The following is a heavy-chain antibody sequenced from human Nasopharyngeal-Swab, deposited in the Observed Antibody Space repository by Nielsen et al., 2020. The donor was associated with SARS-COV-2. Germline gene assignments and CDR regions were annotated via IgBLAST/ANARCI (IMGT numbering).Heavy chain of an antibody. V-gene: IGHV4-34*01. CDR2: INHSGST. J-gene: IGHJ4*02. CDR3: ARAPRVTIFGVVTAFDY. Sequence: GSLRLSCAVYGGSFSGYYWSWIRQSPGKGLEWIGEINHSGSTNYNPSLKSRVTISVDTSKNQFSLKLSSVTAADTAVYYCARAPRVTIFGVVTAFDYWGQGTLVTVSS. D-gene: IGHD3-3*01. CDR1: GGSFSGYY.